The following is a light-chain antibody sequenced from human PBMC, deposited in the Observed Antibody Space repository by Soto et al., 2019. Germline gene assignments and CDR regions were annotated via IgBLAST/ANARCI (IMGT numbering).Light chain of an antibody. CDR2: GAS. V-gene: IGKV3-15*01. CDR1: QRVSSGY. J-gene: IGKJ1*01. CDR3: QQYNNWPRT. Sequence: EIVLTQSPGTLSLSPGERATLSCRASQRVSSGYLAWYQQKPGQAPRLLIYGASTRATGIPARFSGSGSGTAFTLTISSLQSEDFALYYCQQYNNWPRTFGQGTKVDIK.